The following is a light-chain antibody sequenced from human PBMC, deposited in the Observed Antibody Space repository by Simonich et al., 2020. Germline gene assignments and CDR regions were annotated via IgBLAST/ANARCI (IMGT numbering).Light chain of an antibody. CDR3: SSYTSSSHVV. Sequence: QSALTQPASVSGSPGQSITISCTGTSSDVGGYNYVSWYQQHPGKAPKLMIYDVSNRPAGVSNRFSGSKSGNTASLTISGRQAEDDADYYCSSYTSSSHVVFGGGTKLTVL. CDR2: DVS. J-gene: IGLJ2*01. CDR1: SSDVGGYNY. V-gene: IGLV2-14*03.